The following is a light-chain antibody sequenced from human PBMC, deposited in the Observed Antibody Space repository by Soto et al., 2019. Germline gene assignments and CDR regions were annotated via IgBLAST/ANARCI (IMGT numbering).Light chain of an antibody. V-gene: IGKV3-15*01. CDR2: GAS. CDR3: QQYKSWPRT. J-gene: IGKJ1*01. CDR1: QSVSSN. Sequence: EIVMTQSPATLSVSPGERATLSCRASQSVSSNLAWYQQKPGQAPRLLIYGASTRATGIPARFSGSGSGTEFTLTISRLQSEDTAVYYCQQYKSWPRTFGQGTKVEIK.